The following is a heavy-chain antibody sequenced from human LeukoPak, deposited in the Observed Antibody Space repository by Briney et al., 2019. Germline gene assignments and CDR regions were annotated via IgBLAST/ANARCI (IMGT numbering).Heavy chain of an antibody. V-gene: IGHV3-23*01. D-gene: IGHD3-22*01. Sequence: GGSLRLSCAASGFIFNNYGLIWVRQAPGKGLEWVSAISNDGGGTQYADFVKGRFTISRDNSKNTLFLQMSSPRAEDAALYFCAKGSSGYFADLWGQGTLVTVSS. CDR1: GFIFNNYG. CDR2: ISNDGGGT. J-gene: IGHJ5*02. CDR3: AKGSSGYFADL.